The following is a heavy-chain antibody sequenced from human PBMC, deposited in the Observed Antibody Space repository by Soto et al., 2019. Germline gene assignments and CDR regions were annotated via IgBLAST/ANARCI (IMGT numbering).Heavy chain of an antibody. J-gene: IGHJ4*02. V-gene: IGHV1-3*01. Sequence: ASVKVSCKASGYTFTSYAMHWVRQAPGQRLEWMGWINAGNGNTKYSQKFQGRVTITRDTSASTPYMELSSLRAEDTAVYYCAKVDYDSSGYYSDFDYWGQGALVTVSS. D-gene: IGHD3-22*01. CDR2: INAGNGNT. CDR1: GYTFTSYA. CDR3: AKVDYDSSGYYSDFDY.